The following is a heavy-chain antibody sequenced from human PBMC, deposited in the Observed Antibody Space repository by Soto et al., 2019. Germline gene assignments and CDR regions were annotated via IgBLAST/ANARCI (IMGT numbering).Heavy chain of an antibody. CDR3: ALAPSDNQCAEYFQP. J-gene: IGHJ1*01. CDR1: GFTVSTNY. V-gene: IGHV3-66*01. CDR2: IYSGGRT. Sequence: EVQLVESGGGLVQPGGSLRLSCSASGFTVSTNYMPWVRQAPGKGLEWVSTIYSGGRTYYADSVKGRFTSSRDNSENTLSLQMNSLSDADTAVYSCALAPSDNQCAEYFQPWGQGTLVTVSS. D-gene: IGHD1-1*01.